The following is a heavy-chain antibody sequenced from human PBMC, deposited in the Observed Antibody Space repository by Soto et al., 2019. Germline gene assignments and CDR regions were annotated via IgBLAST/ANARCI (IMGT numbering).Heavy chain of an antibody. Sequence: GGSLRLSCAASGFTFSSYGMHWVRQAPGKGLEWVAVIWYDGSNKYYADSVKGRYTISRDDSKNTMYLQMNSLGAEDTAVYYFARGYCSRTTCYAGGFDMWGQGTMVTVSS. J-gene: IGHJ3*02. D-gene: IGHD2-2*01. CDR2: IWYDGSNK. CDR3: ARGYCSRTTCYAGGFDM. CDR1: GFTFSSYG. V-gene: IGHV3-33*01.